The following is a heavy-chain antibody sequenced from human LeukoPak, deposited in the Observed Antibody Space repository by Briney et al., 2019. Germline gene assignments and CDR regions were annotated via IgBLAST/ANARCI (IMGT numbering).Heavy chain of an antibody. CDR3: ARGIAAAGYYFDY. CDR1: GGSVSSSSYY. D-gene: IGHD6-13*01. Sequence: SETLSLTCTVSGGSVSSSSYYWGWIRQPPGKGLEWIGSIYYSGSTYYNPSLKSRVTISVDTSKNQFSLKLSSVTAADTAVYYCARGIAAAGYYFDYWGQGTLVTVSS. J-gene: IGHJ4*02. CDR2: IYYSGST. V-gene: IGHV4-39*01.